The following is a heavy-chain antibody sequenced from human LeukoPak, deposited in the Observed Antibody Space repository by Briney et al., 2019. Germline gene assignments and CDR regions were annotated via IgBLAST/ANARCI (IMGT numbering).Heavy chain of an antibody. D-gene: IGHD3-10*01. CDR1: GVSISNSQW. Sequence: PSETLSLTCAVSGVSISNSQWWSWVRQPPGKGLEWIGYIYYSGSANYNPSLKSRVTISIDTSKNQFSLRLSSVTAADTAVYYCAREALWLGLDPWGQGTLVTVSS. CDR2: IYYSGSA. V-gene: IGHV4-59*11. CDR3: AREALWLGLDP. J-gene: IGHJ5*02.